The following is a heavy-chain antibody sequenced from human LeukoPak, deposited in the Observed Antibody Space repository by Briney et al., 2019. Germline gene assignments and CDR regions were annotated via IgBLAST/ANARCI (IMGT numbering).Heavy chain of an antibody. D-gene: IGHD6-6*01. V-gene: IGHV3-23*01. CDR1: GFTFSSYA. J-gene: IGHJ4*02. CDR2: ISGSGGST. Sequence: GGSLRLSRAASGFTFSSYAMSWVRQAPGKGLEWVSAISGSGGSTYYADSVKGRFTISRDNSKNTLYLQMNSLRAEDTAVYYCAKDRYSSSYNFDYWGQGTLVTVSS. CDR3: AKDRYSSSYNFDY.